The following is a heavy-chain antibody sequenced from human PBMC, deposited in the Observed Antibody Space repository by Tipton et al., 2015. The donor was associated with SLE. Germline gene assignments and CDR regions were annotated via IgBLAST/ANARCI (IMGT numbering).Heavy chain of an antibody. CDR3: ARQTDPIYYDSSEYPNAFDI. CDR2: IYSSGDR. Sequence: TLSLTCTVSGGSISFDYWSWIRQSAGRGLEWIGRIYSSGDRDYNPSLRSRVTMSIDASQNRVSLRLKSVSAADTAVYYCARQTDPIYYDSSEYPNAFDIWGQGTMVSVSS. D-gene: IGHD3-22*01. V-gene: IGHV4-4*07. J-gene: IGHJ3*02. CDR1: GGSISFDY.